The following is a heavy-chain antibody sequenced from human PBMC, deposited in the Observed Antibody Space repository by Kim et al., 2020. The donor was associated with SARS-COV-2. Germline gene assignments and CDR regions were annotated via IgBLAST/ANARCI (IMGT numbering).Heavy chain of an antibody. CDR3: AKGAPSSGWSSYYYYGMDV. D-gene: IGHD6-19*01. J-gene: IGHJ6*02. Sequence: GGSLRLSCAASGFTFDDYAMHWVRQAPGKGLEWVSGISWNSGSIGYVDSVKGRFTISRDNAKNSLYLQMNSLRAEDMALYYCAKGAPSSGWSSYYYYGMDVWGQGTTVTVSS. V-gene: IGHV3-9*03. CDR2: ISWNSGSI. CDR1: GFTFDDYA.